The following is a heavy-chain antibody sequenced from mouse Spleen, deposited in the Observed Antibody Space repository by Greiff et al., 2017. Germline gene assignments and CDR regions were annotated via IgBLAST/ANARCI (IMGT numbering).Heavy chain of an antibody. CDR1: GFTFSDYY. V-gene: IGHV5-16*01. CDR3: ARELWSYAMDY. Sequence: EVKVVESEGGLVQPGSSMKLSCTASGFTFSDYYMAWVRQVPEKGLEWVANINYDGSSTYYLDSLKSRFIISRDNAKNILYLQMSSLKSEDTATYYCARELWSYAMDYWGQGTSVTVSS. J-gene: IGHJ4*01. CDR2: INYDGSST. D-gene: IGHD1-1*02.